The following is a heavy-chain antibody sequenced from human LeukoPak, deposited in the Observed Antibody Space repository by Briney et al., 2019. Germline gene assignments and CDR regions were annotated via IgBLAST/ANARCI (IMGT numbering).Heavy chain of an antibody. V-gene: IGHV3-15*01. CDR2: IKIKTDGGTT. D-gene: IGHD2-2*01. Sequence: WGSLRLSCAASGFTFSNAWMSWVRQAPGKGLEWVGRIKIKTDGGTTDYAAPVKGRFTISRDDSKNTLYLQMNSLKTEDTAVYYCTTFLTSGIVVVPAALEGVDYWGQGTLVTVSS. J-gene: IGHJ4*02. CDR1: GFTFSNAW. CDR3: TTFLTSGIVVVPAALEGVDY.